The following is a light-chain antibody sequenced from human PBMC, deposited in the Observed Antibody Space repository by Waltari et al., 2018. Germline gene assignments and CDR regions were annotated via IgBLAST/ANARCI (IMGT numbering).Light chain of an antibody. Sequence: IVLTQTPATLSFSPGERATLPCRASQSVSSYLAWYQQKPGQAPRLLIYDASNRATGIPARFSGSGSGTDFTLTISSLEPEDFAVYYCQQRSNWPVTFGQGTKLEIK. CDR1: QSVSSY. J-gene: IGKJ2*01. CDR2: DAS. V-gene: IGKV3-11*01. CDR3: QQRSNWPVT.